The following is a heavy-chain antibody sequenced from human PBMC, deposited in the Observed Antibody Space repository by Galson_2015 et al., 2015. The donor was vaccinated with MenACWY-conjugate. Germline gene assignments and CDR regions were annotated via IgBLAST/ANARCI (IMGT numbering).Heavy chain of an antibody. J-gene: IGHJ6*03. CDR3: ARVFDPWSPEV. V-gene: IGHV3-33*08. D-gene: IGHD3-3*01. Sequence: SLRLSCAASGFTFGTYGINWVRQAPAKGLEWVAIIWDDGSYKYYADSVKGRFTISRDNSKNTLYLQMNSLRAEDTAVYYCARVFDPWSPEVSGKGTPVAASS. CDR1: GFTFGTYG. CDR2: IWDDGSYK.